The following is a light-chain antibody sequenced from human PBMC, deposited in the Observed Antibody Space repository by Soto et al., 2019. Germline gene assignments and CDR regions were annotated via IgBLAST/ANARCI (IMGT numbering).Light chain of an antibody. CDR1: SNDVGGYNY. J-gene: IGLJ1*01. CDR3: SSYAGSNDPYV. V-gene: IGLV2-8*01. CDR2: EVS. Sequence: QSALTQPPSASGSPGQSVAISCTGTSNDVGGYNYVSWYQHHPGRAPKLIIYEVSKRSSGVPDRFSGSKSGNTASLTVSGLQAEDEADYYCSSYAGSNDPYVFGAGTKVTVL.